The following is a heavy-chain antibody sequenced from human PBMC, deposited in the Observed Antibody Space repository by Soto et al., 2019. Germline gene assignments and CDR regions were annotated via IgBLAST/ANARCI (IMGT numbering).Heavy chain of an antibody. CDR2: IYYIGIT. CDR1: GGSISSYY. CDR3: ARSHFPYYYGSGSYYNGASLDYYYGMDV. D-gene: IGHD3-10*01. Sequence: SETLSLTCTVSGGSISSYYWSWIRQPPGKGLEWIGYIYYIGITNYNPSLKSRVTISVDTSKNQFSLKLSSVTAADTAVYYCARSHFPYYYGSGSYYNGASLDYYYGMDVWGQGTTVTVSS. J-gene: IGHJ6*02. V-gene: IGHV4-59*01.